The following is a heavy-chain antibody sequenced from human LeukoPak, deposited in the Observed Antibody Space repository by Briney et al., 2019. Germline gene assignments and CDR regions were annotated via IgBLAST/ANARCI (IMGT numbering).Heavy chain of an antibody. Sequence: SETLSLTCTVSGGSISSYYWSWIRQPPGKGLEWIGYIYYSGSTNYNPPLKSRVTISVDTSKNQFSLKLSSVTAADTAVYYCARRSGIAAAGYWYFDLWGRGTLVTVSS. V-gene: IGHV4-59*08. J-gene: IGHJ2*01. CDR2: IYYSGST. CDR3: ARRSGIAAAGYWYFDL. CDR1: GGSISSYY. D-gene: IGHD6-13*01.